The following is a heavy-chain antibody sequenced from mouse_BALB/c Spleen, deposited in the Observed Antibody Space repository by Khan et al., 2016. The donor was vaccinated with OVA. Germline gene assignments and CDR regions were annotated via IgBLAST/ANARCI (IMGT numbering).Heavy chain of an antibody. CDR3: TRHGYVAWFTY. CDR2: IDPFSGGT. Sequence: VQLKQSGPELMKPGASVKISCRASGYSFTTYYIHWMMQSHGKSLEWIGYIDPFSGGTTYNQKFKGKTTLTVDKSSSTAYIHLSNLTSEDSTVYYCTRHGYVAWFTYWGQGTLVTVSA. CDR1: GYSFTTYY. D-gene: IGHD2-2*01. J-gene: IGHJ3*01. V-gene: IGHV1S135*01.